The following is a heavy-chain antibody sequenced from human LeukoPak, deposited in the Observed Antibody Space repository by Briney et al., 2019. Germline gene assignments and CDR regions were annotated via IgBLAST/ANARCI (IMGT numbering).Heavy chain of an antibody. CDR1: GGSISSSNW. CDR3: AKDLVGSSSWYEVDY. D-gene: IGHD6-13*01. J-gene: IGHJ4*02. Sequence: SETLSLTCAVSGGSISSSNWWSWVRQPPGKGLEWIGEIYHSGSTNYNPSLKSRVTISVDKSKNQFSLKLSSVTAADTAVYYCAKDLVGSSSWYEVDYWGQGTLVTVSS. CDR2: IYHSGST. V-gene: IGHV4-4*02.